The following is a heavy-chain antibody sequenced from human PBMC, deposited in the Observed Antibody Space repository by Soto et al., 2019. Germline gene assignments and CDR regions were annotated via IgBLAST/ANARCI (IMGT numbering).Heavy chain of an antibody. CDR2: ILPIFGKA. CDR1: EGTFSSYA. J-gene: IGHJ2*01. CDR3: ARESTSTWSWYFDL. Sequence: QVQLVQSGAEVKKPGSSVKVSCQASEGTFSSYAISWVRQAPGQGLEWMGGILPIFGKANYAQKFRGRVTLTADESTSTAYMELSSLRSEDTAVYYCARESTSTWSWYFDLWGRGTLVTVSS. V-gene: IGHV1-69*12. D-gene: IGHD2-15*01.